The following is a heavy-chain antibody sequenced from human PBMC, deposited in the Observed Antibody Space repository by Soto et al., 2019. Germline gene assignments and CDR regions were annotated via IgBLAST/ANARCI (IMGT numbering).Heavy chain of an antibody. Sequence: SGGSLRLSCVASKFTFSSYEMNWVRQAPGKGLEWVSYISSSGSTIYYTDSVKGRFTISRDNAKKSLYLQMNSLRAEDTAVYYCVRFGGAAAGPGDYWGQGTLVTVSS. J-gene: IGHJ4*02. CDR3: VRFGGAAAGPGDY. CDR1: KFTFSSYE. CDR2: ISSSGSTI. V-gene: IGHV3-48*03. D-gene: IGHD6-13*01.